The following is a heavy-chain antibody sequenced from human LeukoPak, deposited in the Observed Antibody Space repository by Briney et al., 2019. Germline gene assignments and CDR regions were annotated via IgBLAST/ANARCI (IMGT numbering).Heavy chain of an antibody. J-gene: IGHJ4*02. V-gene: IGHV3-7*03. CDR2: IKGDGSYK. CDR3: ATSADSSGND. D-gene: IGHD3-22*01. CDR1: GFTFSNYW. Sequence: GGSLRLSCAASGFTFSNYWMSWVRQAPGKGLEWVANIKGDGSYKYYVDSVKGRFTISRDNAKSSVYLQMDTLRAEDTAVYYCATSADSSGNDWGQGTLVTVSS.